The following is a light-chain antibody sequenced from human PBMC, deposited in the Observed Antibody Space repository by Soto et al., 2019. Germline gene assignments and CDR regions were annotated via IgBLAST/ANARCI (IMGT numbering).Light chain of an antibody. CDR3: QQTYNTPYT. Sequence: IHMTQSPSSLSASVGDRVTITCRASQRITTYLNWYQQKPGEAPKLLISTSGTLQRGVPSRFTGSGSGTDFTLTITGLQREDFATYFCQQTYNTPYTFGQGTKWEIK. CDR2: TSG. J-gene: IGKJ2*01. CDR1: QRITTY. V-gene: IGKV1-39*01.